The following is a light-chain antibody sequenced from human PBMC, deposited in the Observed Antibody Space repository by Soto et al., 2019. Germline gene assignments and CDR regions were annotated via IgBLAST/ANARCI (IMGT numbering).Light chain of an antibody. CDR2: DAS. Sequence: DIQMTQSPSSLSASVGDRVTITCQASQDISNYLNWYQQKPGKAPKLLIYDASNLETGVPSRFSGSGSGTDFSFTISSLQPEDIATYYCQQYDNLPHTFGHVNKVEIK. CDR1: QDISNY. V-gene: IGKV1-33*01. CDR3: QQYDNLPHT. J-gene: IGKJ2*01.